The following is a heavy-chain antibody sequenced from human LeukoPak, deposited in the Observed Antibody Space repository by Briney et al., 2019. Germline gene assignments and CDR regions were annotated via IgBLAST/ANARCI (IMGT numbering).Heavy chain of an antibody. J-gene: IGHJ4*02. CDR3: ARRYGAAGLD. V-gene: IGHV4-39*01. CDR2: IYYSGST. CDR1: GGSISSSSYY. D-gene: IGHD4-17*01. Sequence: PSETLSLTCTVSGGSISSSSYYWGWIRQPPGKGLEWIGSIYYSGSTYYNPSLKSRVTISVDTSKNQFSLKLSSVTAADTAVYYCARRYGAAGLDWGQGTLVTVSS.